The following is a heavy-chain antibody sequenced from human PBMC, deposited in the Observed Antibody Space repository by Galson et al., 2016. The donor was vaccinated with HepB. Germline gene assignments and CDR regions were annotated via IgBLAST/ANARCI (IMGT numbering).Heavy chain of an antibody. CDR1: GYTFTNYG. CDR3: ARDKVETTGEFGPDYWGQGRVTCTPNTSTQKSYMDLGGRRSDDTAVLYCARDKVETTGEFGPDY. Sequence: SVKVSCKASGYTFTNYGISWIRQAPGQGPEWMGWISAYNGKTDYAEKVQGRVTLTTDTSTRTAYMELRGLRSDDTAVFYCARDKVETTGEFGPDYWGQGRVTCTPNTSTQKSYMDLGGRRSDDTAVLYCARDKVETTGEFGPDYWGQGTLVTVS. D-gene: IGHD3-10*01. J-gene: IGHJ4*02. V-gene: IGHV1-18*01. CDR2: ISAYNGKT.